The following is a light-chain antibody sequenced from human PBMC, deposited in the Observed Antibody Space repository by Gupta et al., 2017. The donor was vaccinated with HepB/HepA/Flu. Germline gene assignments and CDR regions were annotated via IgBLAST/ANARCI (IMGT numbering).Light chain of an antibody. CDR3: QQYGSSLF. Sequence: EIVLTQSPGTLSLSPGERATLSCRSSQSVGTYLAWYQQKPGQAPKLLIFDASSRITGIPDRFIGSGSGKDFTLTSSRLEHEDFAVYYRQQYGSSLFFGHGTKLDIK. V-gene: IGKV3-20*01. CDR2: DAS. J-gene: IGKJ3*01. CDR1: QSVGTY.